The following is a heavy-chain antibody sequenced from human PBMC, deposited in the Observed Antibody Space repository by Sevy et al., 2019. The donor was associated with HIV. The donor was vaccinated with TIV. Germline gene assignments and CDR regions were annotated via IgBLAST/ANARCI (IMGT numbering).Heavy chain of an antibody. CDR2: MNPNSGNT. CDR1: GYTFTSYD. Sequence: ASVKVSCKASGYTFTSYDINWVRQATGQGLEWMGWMNPNSGNTGYAQKFQGRVTMTRKTSISTAYMELSSLRSEDTAVYYCARGRRIAAAGSCIYWGQGTLVTVSS. J-gene: IGHJ4*02. CDR3: ARGRRIAAAGSCIY. V-gene: IGHV1-8*01. D-gene: IGHD6-13*01.